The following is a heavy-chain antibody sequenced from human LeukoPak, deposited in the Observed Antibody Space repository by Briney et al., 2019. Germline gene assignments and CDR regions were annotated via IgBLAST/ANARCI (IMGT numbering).Heavy chain of an antibody. D-gene: IGHD2-2*01. J-gene: IGHJ3*02. CDR3: ARGNIVVVPAHTSIDAFDI. CDR2: ILYSGST. CDR1: GGSNSIYY. V-gene: IGHV4-59*01. Sequence: SETLSLTCTVSGGSNSIYYGCWMRQPPGGGLEWGGYILYSGSTNYNPSLKSRVTISVDTSKNQFSLKLSSVTAADTAVYYCARGNIVVVPAHTSIDAFDIWGQGTMVTVSS.